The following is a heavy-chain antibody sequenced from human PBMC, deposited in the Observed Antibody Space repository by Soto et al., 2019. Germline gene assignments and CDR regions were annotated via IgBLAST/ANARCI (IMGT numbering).Heavy chain of an antibody. CDR1: GFTFSSYS. Sequence: LRRSCAASGFTFSSYSMNWVRQAPGKGLEWVSSISSSSSYIYYADSVKGQFTISRDNAKNSLYLQMNSLRAEDTAVYYCARDKSESYYYYYYGMDVWGQGTTVTVSS. CDR3: ARDKSESYYYYYYGMDV. CDR2: ISSSSSYI. V-gene: IGHV3-21*01. J-gene: IGHJ6*02.